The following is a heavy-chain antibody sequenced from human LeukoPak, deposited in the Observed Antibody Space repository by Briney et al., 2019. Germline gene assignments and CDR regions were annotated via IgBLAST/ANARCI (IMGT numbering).Heavy chain of an antibody. J-gene: IGHJ4*02. CDR3: ARSTSIVVVPAVPSYYFDY. CDR2: IIPIFGTA. CDR1: GGTFSSYA. V-gene: IGHV1-69*13. D-gene: IGHD2-2*01. Sequence: SVKVSCKASGGTFSSYAISWVRQAPGQGLEWMGGIIPIFGTANYAQKFQGRVTITADEFTSTAYMELSSLRSEDTAVYYCARSTSIVVVPAVPSYYFDYWGQGTLVTVSS.